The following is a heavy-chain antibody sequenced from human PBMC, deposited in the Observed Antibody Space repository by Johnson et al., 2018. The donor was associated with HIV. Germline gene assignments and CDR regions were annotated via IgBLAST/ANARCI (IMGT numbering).Heavy chain of an antibody. V-gene: IGHV3-20*04. J-gene: IGHJ3*02. D-gene: IGHD3-10*01. CDR3: AKDRIMVRGVIGAFDI. Sequence: VQLVESGGGRAKPGGSLRLSCAVSGFSFTSAWMSWVRQVPGKGLEGVSGINWNGGSIGYADSVKGRFTISRDNSKNTLYLQMNSLRAEDTAVYYCAKDRIMVRGVIGAFDIWGQGTMVTVSS. CDR2: INWNGGSI. CDR1: GFSFTSAW.